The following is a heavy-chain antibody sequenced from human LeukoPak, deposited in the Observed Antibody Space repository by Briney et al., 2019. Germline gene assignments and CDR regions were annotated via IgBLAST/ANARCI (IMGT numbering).Heavy chain of an antibody. CDR3: AKVDGGSCYSSD. CDR2: ISGGGGGT. Sequence: GGSLRLSCAASGFTFSSYAMTWVRQAPGKGLEWVSSISGGGGGTYYAESVRGRFTISRDNSKNTLFLQMNSLRAEDTAVYYCAKVDGGSCYSSDWGQGTLVTVSS. CDR1: GFTFSSYA. D-gene: IGHD2-15*01. J-gene: IGHJ4*02. V-gene: IGHV3-23*01.